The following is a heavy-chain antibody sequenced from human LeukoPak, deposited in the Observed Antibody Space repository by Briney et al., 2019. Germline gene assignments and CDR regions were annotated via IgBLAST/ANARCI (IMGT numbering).Heavy chain of an antibody. CDR3: ARAWREAAAFVYFHH. D-gene: IGHD6-13*01. V-gene: IGHV3-7*03. Sequence: GGSLRLSCAASGFTFSSYWMNWARQAPGKGLEWVASINHNGNVNYYVDSVKGRFTISRDNAKNSLHLQMSNLGAEDTAVYFCARAWREAAAFVYFHHWGQGTLVTVSS. CDR2: INHNGNVN. J-gene: IGHJ1*01. CDR1: GFTFSSYW.